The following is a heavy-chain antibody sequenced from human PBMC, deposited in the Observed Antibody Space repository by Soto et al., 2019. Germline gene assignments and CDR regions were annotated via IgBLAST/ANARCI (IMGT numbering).Heavy chain of an antibody. CDR2: IIPIFGTA. V-gene: IGHV1-69*13. Sequence: GASVKVSCKASGGTFSSYAISWVRQAPGQGLEWMGGIIPIFGTANYAQKFQGRVTITADESTSTAYMELSSLRSEDTAVYYCAKNYYDSSGYYIRFDYWGQGTLVTVSS. CDR3: AKNYYDSSGYYIRFDY. D-gene: IGHD3-22*01. J-gene: IGHJ4*02. CDR1: GGTFSSYA.